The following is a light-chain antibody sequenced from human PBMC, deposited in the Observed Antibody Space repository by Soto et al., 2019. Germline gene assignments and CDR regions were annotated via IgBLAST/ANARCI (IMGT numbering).Light chain of an antibody. Sequence: DIVMTQSPDSLAVSLGERATINCKSSQVFLYSSNNKNYLAWYQQKPGQPPKLLIYWASTRESGVPDRFSGSGSGTDFTLTISSLQAEDVAVYYCQQYYSFPWTFGQGTKVDIK. V-gene: IGKV4-1*01. CDR2: WAS. CDR1: QVFLYSSNNKNY. J-gene: IGKJ1*01. CDR3: QQYYSFPWT.